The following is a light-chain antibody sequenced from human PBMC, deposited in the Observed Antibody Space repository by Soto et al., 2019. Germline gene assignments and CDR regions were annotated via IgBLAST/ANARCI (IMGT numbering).Light chain of an antibody. CDR1: QNIRRNQ. J-gene: IGKJ2*01. CDR2: AAS. CDR3: QQYGDSTYT. V-gene: IGKV3-20*01. Sequence: EIVLTQSPGTLSLSPGERATVSCRASQNIRRNQLAWYQHKPGQAPRLLINAASSRATGIPDRFSGSVSGTDFTLTISRLEPEDFAVYYCQQYGDSTYTFGQGTELEIK.